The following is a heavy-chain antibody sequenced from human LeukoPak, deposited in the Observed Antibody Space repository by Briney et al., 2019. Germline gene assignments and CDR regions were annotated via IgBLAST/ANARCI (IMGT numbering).Heavy chain of an antibody. CDR2: INWNGGST. D-gene: IGHD3-16*01. V-gene: IGHV3-20*04. J-gene: IGHJ4*02. CDR3: ARVFGDGYYFDY. CDR1: GFTFDDYG. Sequence: PGGSLRLSCAASGFTFDDYGMSWVRQAPGKGLERVSGINWNGGSTGYADSVKGRFTISRDNAKNSLYLQMNSLRAEDTALYYCARVFGDGYYFDYWGQGTLVTVSS.